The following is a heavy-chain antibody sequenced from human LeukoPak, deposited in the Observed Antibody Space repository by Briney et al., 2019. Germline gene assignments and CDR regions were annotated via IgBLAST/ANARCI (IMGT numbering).Heavy chain of an antibody. J-gene: IGHJ4*02. D-gene: IGHD3-3*01. CDR1: GFSLSTSGVG. V-gene: IGHV2-5*02. Sequence: KESGPTLVKPTQTLTLTCTFSGFSLSTSGVGVGWIRQPPGKALEWLALIYWDDDKRYSPSLKSRLTITKDTSKNQVVLTMTNMDPVDTATYYCAHSPGDYDFWSGYYAFDYWGQGTLVTVSS. CDR2: IYWDDDK. CDR3: AHSPGDYDFWSGYYAFDY.